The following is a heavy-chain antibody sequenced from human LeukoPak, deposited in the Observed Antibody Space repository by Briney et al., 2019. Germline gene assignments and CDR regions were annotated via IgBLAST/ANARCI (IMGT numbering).Heavy chain of an antibody. D-gene: IGHD3-10*01. CDR2: ISTSSSHM. J-gene: IGHJ4*02. CDR1: GFTFSTYS. CDR3: ARDDTSAHFFDY. V-gene: IGHV3-21*01. Sequence: GGSLRLSCAASGFTFSTYSMNWVRQAPGKGLEWVSSISTSSSHMYYADSVKGRFTISRDNAKNSLYLQMNTLRAEDTAVYYCARDDTSAHFFDYWGQGTLVTVSS.